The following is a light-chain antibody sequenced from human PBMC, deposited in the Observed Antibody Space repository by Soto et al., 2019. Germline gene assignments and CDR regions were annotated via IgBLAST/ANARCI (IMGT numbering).Light chain of an antibody. CDR2: DVS. CDR3: CSYAGTYSFV. Sequence: QSVLTQPRSVSGSPGQSVTISCTGTSSVVGDYNYVSWYQQHPGKAPKLMIYDVSKRPSGVPDRFSGSKSANTASLTISGLQTEDEADYYCCSYAGTYSFVFGTGTKVTVL. J-gene: IGLJ1*01. V-gene: IGLV2-11*01. CDR1: SSVVGDYNY.